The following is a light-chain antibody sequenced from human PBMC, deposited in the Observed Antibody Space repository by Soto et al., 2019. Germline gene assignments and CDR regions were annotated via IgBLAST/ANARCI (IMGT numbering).Light chain of an antibody. Sequence: QSALAQHASVSGSPRQSITISCTGTSSDVGALNYVSWYKQHPGKVPKLMIYDVSNRPSGGSNSFTGSKSGNTASLTITGRQPEDEADYYCSSYTSTYAVSFGGGTKLTVI. CDR2: DVS. V-gene: IGLV2-14*01. CDR1: SSDVGALNY. CDR3: SSYTSTYAVS. J-gene: IGLJ2*01.